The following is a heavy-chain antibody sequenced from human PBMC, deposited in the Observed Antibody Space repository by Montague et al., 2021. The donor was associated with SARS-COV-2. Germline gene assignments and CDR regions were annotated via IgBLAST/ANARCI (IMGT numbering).Heavy chain of an antibody. J-gene: IGHJ4*02. Sequence: SETLSLTCTVSGGSISSFYWSWFRQPPGKGLEWIGYISDSGSTNYNPSLTSQVTISVYTSKNQFSLKVNSVTAADTAVYYCARHYSATLPAVYWGQGTLVTVSS. CDR3: ARHYSATLPAVY. CDR2: ISDSGST. CDR1: GGSISSFY. D-gene: IGHD2-15*01. V-gene: IGHV4-59*08.